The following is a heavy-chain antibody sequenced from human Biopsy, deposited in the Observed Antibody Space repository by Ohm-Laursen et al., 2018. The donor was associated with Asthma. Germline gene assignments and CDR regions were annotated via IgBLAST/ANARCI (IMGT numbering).Heavy chain of an antibody. CDR1: GGTFSNFA. Sequence: ASSVKVSCKAPGGTFSNFAISWVRQAPGQGLEWLGGIMTVFGTTNYAQKFQGRVTITADESTSTAYMEVTSLRSEDTAIYYCARYQVGYSSGWSLLLKKIYYSGMDVWGQGTAVTVSS. CDR2: IMTVFGTT. V-gene: IGHV1-69*01. CDR3: ARYQVGYSSGWSLLLKKIYYSGMDV. D-gene: IGHD6-19*01. J-gene: IGHJ6*02.